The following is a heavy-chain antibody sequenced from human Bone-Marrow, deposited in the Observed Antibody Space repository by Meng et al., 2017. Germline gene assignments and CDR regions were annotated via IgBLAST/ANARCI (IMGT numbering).Heavy chain of an antibody. J-gene: IGHJ5*02. CDR2: IYHSGST. Sequence: SETLSLTCAVSGYSISSGYYWGWIRQPPGKGLEWIGSIYHSGSTYYNPSLKSRVTISVDTSKNQFSLKLSSVTAADTAVYYCARVVPAARDLFDPWGQGTLVTVSS. V-gene: IGHV4-38-2*01. CDR3: ARVVPAARDLFDP. CDR1: GYSISSGYY. D-gene: IGHD2-2*01.